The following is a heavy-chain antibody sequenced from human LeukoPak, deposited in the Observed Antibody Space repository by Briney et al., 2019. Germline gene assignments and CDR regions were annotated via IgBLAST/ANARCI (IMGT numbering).Heavy chain of an antibody. J-gene: IGHJ4*02. CDR3: ARGDSSGYCDY. D-gene: IGHD3-22*01. CDR2: ISYDESNK. CDR1: GFTFSSYA. Sequence: GRSLRLSCAASGFTFSSYAMHWVRQAPGKGLEWVAVISYDESNKYYADSVKGRFTISRDNSKNTLYLQMNSLRAEDTAVYYCARGDSSGYCDYWGQGTLVTVSS. V-gene: IGHV3-30-3*01.